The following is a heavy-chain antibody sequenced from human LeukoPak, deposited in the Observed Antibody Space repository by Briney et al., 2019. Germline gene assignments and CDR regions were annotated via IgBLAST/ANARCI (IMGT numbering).Heavy chain of an antibody. D-gene: IGHD6-13*01. J-gene: IGHJ4*02. CDR1: GFTFSSYW. CDR2: ISSSSSYI. Sequence: GGSLRLSCAVSGFTFSSYWMNWVRQAPGKGLEWVSSISSSSSYIYYADSVKGRFTISRDNAKNSLYLQMNSLRAEDTAVYYCARSGDSSSWYGDYWGQGTLVTVSS. CDR3: ARSGDSSSWYGDY. V-gene: IGHV3-21*01.